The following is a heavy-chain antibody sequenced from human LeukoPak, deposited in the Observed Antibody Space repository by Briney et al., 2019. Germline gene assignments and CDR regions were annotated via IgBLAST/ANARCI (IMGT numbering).Heavy chain of an antibody. CDR3: ARGFGSSWYYYYMDV. J-gene: IGHJ6*03. Sequence: PGGSLRLSCAASGLTFSSYAMSWVRQAPGKGLEWVSAISGSGGSTYYADSVKGRFTISRDNSKNTLYLQMNSLRAEDTAVYYCARGFGSSWYYYYMDVWGKGTTVTVSS. V-gene: IGHV3-23*01. D-gene: IGHD6-13*01. CDR1: GLTFSSYA. CDR2: ISGSGGST.